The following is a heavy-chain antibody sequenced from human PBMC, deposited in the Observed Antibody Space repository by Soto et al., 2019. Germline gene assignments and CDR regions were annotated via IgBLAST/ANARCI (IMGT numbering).Heavy chain of an antibody. CDR3: ARAGQYRFDY. Sequence: GGSLRLSCGTSGFTFSDSWLHWVRQAPGKGLVWVSRISPDGSGTDYADSVKGRFTISRDNANNLLYLQMNSLRDEDTAVYYCARAGQYRFDYWGQGTLVTVS. D-gene: IGHD4-4*01. CDR1: GFTFSDSW. J-gene: IGHJ4*02. CDR2: ISPDGSGT. V-gene: IGHV3-74*01.